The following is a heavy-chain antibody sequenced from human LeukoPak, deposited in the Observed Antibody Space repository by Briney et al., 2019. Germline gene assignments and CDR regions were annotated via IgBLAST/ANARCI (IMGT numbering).Heavy chain of an antibody. V-gene: IGHV3-48*01. CDR3: ARRGDSPMIGDH. CDR2: LSNTGNI. CDR1: GFTFSSYG. D-gene: IGHD3-10*02. J-gene: IGHJ4*02. Sequence: GGSPRLSCAASGFTFSSYGMNWVRQAPGKGLEWLSYLSNTGNIHYARSVKGRFTISRDNAKSSLYLQMDGLRAEDTAVYYCARRGDSPMIGDHWGQGILVTVAS.